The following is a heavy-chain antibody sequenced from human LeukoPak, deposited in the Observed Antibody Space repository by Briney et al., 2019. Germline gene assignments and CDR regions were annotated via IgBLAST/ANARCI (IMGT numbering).Heavy chain of an antibody. D-gene: IGHD2-15*01. CDR3: AKDHNLGYCSGGSCYYFDY. J-gene: IGHJ4*02. V-gene: IGHV3-30*02. CDR2: IRYDGSNK. Sequence: AGGSLRLSCAASGFTFSSYGMHWVRQAPGKGLEWVAFIRYDGSNKYYADSVKGRFTISRDNSKNTLYLQMNSLRAEDTAVYHCAKDHNLGYCSGGSCYYFDYWGQGSLVTVSS. CDR1: GFTFSSYG.